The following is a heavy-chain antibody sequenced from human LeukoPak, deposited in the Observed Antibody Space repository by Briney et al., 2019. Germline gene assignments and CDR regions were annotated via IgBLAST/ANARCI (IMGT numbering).Heavy chain of an antibody. CDR2: IYYSGST. D-gene: IGHD2-15*01. CDR3: ATANFDCSGGSCYSYYFDS. V-gene: IGHV4-30-4*01. J-gene: IGHJ4*02. Sequence: SQTLSLTCTVSGGSISSGDYYWSWIRQPPGKGLEWIGYIYYSGSTYYNPSLKSRVTISVDTSKNQFSLKLSSVTAADTAVYYCATANFDCSGGSCYSYYFDSWGQGTLVTVSS. CDR1: GGSISSGDYY.